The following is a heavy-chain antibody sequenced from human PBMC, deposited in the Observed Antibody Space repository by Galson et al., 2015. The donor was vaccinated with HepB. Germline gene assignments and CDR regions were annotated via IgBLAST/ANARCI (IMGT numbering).Heavy chain of an antibody. V-gene: IGHV1-69*02. CDR2: IIPILGIA. J-gene: IGHJ5*02. Sequence: SVKVSCKASGGTFSSYTISWVRQAPGQGLEWMGRIIPILGIANYAQKFQGRVTITADKSTSTAYMELSSLRSEDTAVYYCARGSSNGGWFDPWGQGTLVTVSS. D-gene: IGHD6-13*01. CDR3: ARGSSNGGWFDP. CDR1: GGTFSSYT.